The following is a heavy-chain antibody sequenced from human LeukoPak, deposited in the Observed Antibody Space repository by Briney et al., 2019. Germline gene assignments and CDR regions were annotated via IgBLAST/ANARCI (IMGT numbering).Heavy chain of an antibody. CDR2: MKPNSGNT. CDR1: GYTFTNYD. D-gene: IGHD3-22*01. V-gene: IGHV1-8*01. J-gene: IGHJ5*02. CDR3: ARMYYYDTSGRNWFDP. Sequence: GASVKVSCKTSGYTFTNYDINWVRQATGQGLEWMGWMKPNSGNTGYAQKFQGRVTMTRNTSISTAYMELTSLRSEDTAVYYCARMYYYDTSGRNWFDPWGQGTLVTVSS.